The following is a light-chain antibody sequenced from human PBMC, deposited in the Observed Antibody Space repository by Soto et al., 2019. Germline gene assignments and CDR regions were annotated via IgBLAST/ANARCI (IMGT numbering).Light chain of an antibody. CDR1: AXDVGAYNY. Sequence: QSVLTQPASVSGSPGQSITISCTGTAXDVGAYNYVSWYQHHPDKAPKLMIYEVRNRPSGVSNRFSGSKSVNTASLTISGLQPEDEADYYCGSYATSDTFVFGTGTKVTVL. CDR2: EVR. V-gene: IGLV2-14*01. J-gene: IGLJ1*01. CDR3: GSYATSDTFV.